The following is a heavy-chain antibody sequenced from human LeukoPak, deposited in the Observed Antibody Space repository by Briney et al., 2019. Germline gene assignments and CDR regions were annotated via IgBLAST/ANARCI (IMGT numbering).Heavy chain of an antibody. Sequence: PGGPLRLSCAASGFTFSSYAMSWVRQAPGKGLEWVSAISGSGGSTYYADSVKGRFTISRDNSKNTLYLQMNSLRAEDTAVYYCAKWWSYCSGGSCYPADYWGQGTLVTVSS. CDR3: AKWWSYCSGGSCYPADY. CDR2: ISGSGGST. V-gene: IGHV3-23*01. CDR1: GFTFSSYA. D-gene: IGHD2-15*01. J-gene: IGHJ4*02.